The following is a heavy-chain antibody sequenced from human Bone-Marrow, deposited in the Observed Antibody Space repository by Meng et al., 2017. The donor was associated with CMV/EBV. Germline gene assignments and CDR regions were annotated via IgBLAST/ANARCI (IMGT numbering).Heavy chain of an antibody. V-gene: IGHV3-23*03. CDR2: IYSGGSST. CDR1: GFTFSSYA. CDR3: ARRSGGARAVDY. D-gene: IGHD2-15*01. J-gene: IGHJ4*02. Sequence: GESLKISCAASGFTFSSYAMSWVRQAPGKGLEWVSVIYSGGSSTYYADSVKGRFTISRDNSKNTLYLQMNSLRAEDTAVYYCARRSGGARAVDYWGQGTLVTVSS.